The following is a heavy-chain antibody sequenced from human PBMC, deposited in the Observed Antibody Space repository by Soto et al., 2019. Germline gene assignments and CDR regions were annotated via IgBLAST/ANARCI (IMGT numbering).Heavy chain of an antibody. Sequence: GGSLRLSCAASGFTFSSYAMHWVRQAPGKGLEWVAVISYDGSNKYYADSVKGRFTISRDNSKNTLYLQMNSLRAEDTAVYYCARDRLSSTYYYDSSGPGGLDYWGQGTLVTVSS. D-gene: IGHD3-22*01. CDR3: ARDRLSSTYYYDSSGPGGLDY. V-gene: IGHV3-30-3*01. CDR2: ISYDGSNK. J-gene: IGHJ4*02. CDR1: GFTFSSYA.